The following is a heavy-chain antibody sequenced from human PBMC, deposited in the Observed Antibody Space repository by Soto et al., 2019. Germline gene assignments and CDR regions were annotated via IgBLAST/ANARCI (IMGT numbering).Heavy chain of an antibody. Sequence: QVQLVQSGAEVKKPVASVKVSCKASGYTFTSYGISWVRQAPGQGLEWMGWISAYNGNTNYAQKLQGRVTMTTDTSTSTAYMELRSLRSDDTAVYYCARDSIVVVVAATGDFDIWGQGTMVTVSS. D-gene: IGHD2-15*01. J-gene: IGHJ3*02. V-gene: IGHV1-18*01. CDR1: GYTFTSYG. CDR2: ISAYNGNT. CDR3: ARDSIVVVVAATGDFDI.